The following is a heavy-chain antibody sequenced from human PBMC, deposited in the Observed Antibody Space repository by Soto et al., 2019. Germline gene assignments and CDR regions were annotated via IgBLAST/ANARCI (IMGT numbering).Heavy chain of an antibody. CDR2: ISTYNGHT. J-gene: IGHJ6*02. V-gene: IGHV1-18*01. CDR1: GYTFTSYG. Sequence: QVQLVQSGAEVKKPGASVKVSCKASGYTFTSYGITWVRQAPGQGLEWMGWISTYNGHTNYAQRLQDRVTMTTDTSTRTADMGLRSRRCDDTAVYYCARDGGASYYDSSGQPAYYYYYGMDVWGQGTTVTVSS. D-gene: IGHD3-22*01. CDR3: ARDGGASYYDSSGQPAYYYYYGMDV.